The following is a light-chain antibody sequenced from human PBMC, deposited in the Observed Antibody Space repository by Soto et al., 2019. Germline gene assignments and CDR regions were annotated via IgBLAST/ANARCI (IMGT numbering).Light chain of an antibody. CDR2: EGS. CDR1: NSDVGSYNL. Sequence: QSALTQPASVSGSPGQSITISCTGTNSDVGSYNLVSWYQQHPGKAPKLMIYEGSKRPSGVSNRFSGSKSGNTASLTISGLQAEDEDDYYCCSYAGSDVVFGGGTKLTVL. J-gene: IGLJ2*01. V-gene: IGLV2-23*01. CDR3: CSYAGSDVV.